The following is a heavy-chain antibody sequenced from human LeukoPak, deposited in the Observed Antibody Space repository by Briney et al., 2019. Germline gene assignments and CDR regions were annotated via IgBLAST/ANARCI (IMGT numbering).Heavy chain of an antibody. D-gene: IGHD6-19*01. CDR1: VFSLTTSGMS. CDR3: ARTYGSGWCLDY. V-gene: IGHV2-70*19. CDR2: IDWDDDK. Sequence: SGPALVKPTQTLTLTCTFSVFSLTTSGMSLSWVRQSPGKTLEWLGRIDWDDDKHYSPSLKTRLTISRDTSKNQAFLTVTNMDPVDTGTYFCARTYGSGWCLDYWGQGTLVTVSS. J-gene: IGHJ4*02.